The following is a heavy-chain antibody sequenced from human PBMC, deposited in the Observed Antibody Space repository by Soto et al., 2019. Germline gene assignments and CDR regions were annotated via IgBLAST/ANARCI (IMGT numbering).Heavy chain of an antibody. CDR2: IWSDGSRG. V-gene: IGHV3-33*01. CDR1: RLTFSAHD. CDR3: AGEPKGGAYDMAV. D-gene: IGHD3-16*01. Sequence: VQLVESGGGVVQPGTSLRLSCAASRLTFSAHDMHWVRQAPGKGLEWVALIWSDGSRGFYADSVKGRFTISRDNFKNPLYLQMNSLGAEDTAVYYCAGEPKGGAYDMAVWVQGTTVTVSS. J-gene: IGHJ6*02.